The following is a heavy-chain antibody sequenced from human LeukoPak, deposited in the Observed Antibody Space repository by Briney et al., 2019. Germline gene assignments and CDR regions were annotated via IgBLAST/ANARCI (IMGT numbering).Heavy chain of an antibody. CDR1: SGSISGYY. CDR2: IYYSGST. V-gene: IGHV4-59*12. J-gene: IGHJ4*02. Sequence: PSETLSLTCTVSSGSISGYYLSWIRQPPGTGLEWIGYIYYSGSTYYNPSLKSRVTISVDTSKNQFSLKLSSVTAADTAVYYCARDGSRAPYVDTAPSFDYWGQGTLVTVSS. D-gene: IGHD5-18*01. CDR3: ARDGSRAPYVDTAPSFDY.